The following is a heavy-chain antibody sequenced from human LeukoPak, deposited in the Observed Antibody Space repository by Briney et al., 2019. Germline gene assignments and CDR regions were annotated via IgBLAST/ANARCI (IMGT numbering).Heavy chain of an antibody. CDR1: GFTFDDYG. Sequence: GGSLRLSCAASGFTFDDYGMSWVRQAPGKGLEWVSGINWNGGSTGYADSVKGRFTISRDNAKNSLYLQMNSLRAEDTAFYYCARGFGGDDILTGYYNWGQGTLVTVSS. D-gene: IGHD3-9*01. J-gene: IGHJ4*02. CDR3: ARGFGGDDILTGYYN. V-gene: IGHV3-20*04. CDR2: INWNGGST.